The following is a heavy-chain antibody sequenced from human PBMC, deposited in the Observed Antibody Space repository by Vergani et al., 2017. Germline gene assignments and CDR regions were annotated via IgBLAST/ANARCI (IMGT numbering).Heavy chain of an antibody. CDR1: GFTFSDSA. Sequence: EVQLVESGGGLVQPGGSLNLSCAASGFTFSDSAMHWVRQASGKGLEWVGRIRSKANIYATTYAASVKGRFTIARDDSKNTASLQMNSLKTEDTAVYFCVRVPLIRRGSGNYGINNYHGMDVWGQGTTVIVSS. D-gene: IGHD3-10*01. V-gene: IGHV3-73*02. CDR2: IRSKANIYAT. J-gene: IGHJ6*02. CDR3: VRVPLIRRGSGNYGINNYHGMDV.